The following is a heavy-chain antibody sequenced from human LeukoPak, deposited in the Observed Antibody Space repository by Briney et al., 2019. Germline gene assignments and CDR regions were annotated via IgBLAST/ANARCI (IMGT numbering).Heavy chain of an antibody. CDR1: GYTFTTYY. CDR2: LNPSSGST. D-gene: IGHD3-22*01. V-gene: IGHV1-46*01. Sequence: TSVKVSCKASGYTFTTYYMHWVRQAPGQGLEWTGILNPSSGSTSYAQRFQGRVTMTRDTSTSTFYMELRSLKSEDTAVYYCARDGEYYDSSGSYFDYWGQGTAVTVSS. J-gene: IGHJ4*02. CDR3: ARDGEYYDSSGSYFDY.